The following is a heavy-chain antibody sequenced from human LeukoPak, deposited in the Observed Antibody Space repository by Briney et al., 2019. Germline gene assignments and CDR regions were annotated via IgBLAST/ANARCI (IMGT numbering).Heavy chain of an antibody. CDR1: GFTFSSYS. CDR2: ISSSSSTI. D-gene: IGHD2-15*01. V-gene: IGHV3-48*01. Sequence: GGSLRLSCAASGFTFSSYSMNWVRQAPGKGLEWVSYISSSSSTIYYADSVKGRFTISRDNSKNTLYLQMNSLRVEDTAVYYCAKAGAVVVVAAKYFDYWGQGTLVTVSS. J-gene: IGHJ4*02. CDR3: AKAGAVVVVAAKYFDY.